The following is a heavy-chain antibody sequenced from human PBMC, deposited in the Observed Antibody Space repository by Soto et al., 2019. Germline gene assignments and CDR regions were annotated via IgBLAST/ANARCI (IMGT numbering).Heavy chain of an antibody. J-gene: IGHJ1*01. V-gene: IGHV3-23*01. CDR2: IVGSGGRT. CDR1: GFTFSSYA. D-gene: IGHD4-4*01. Sequence: HPGGSLRLSCVASGFTFSSYAMSWVRQAPGKGLEWVSSIVGSGGRTYYADSVQGRFTISRDNSKNTLYLQMNSLGAEDTAIFYCAKAPVPDYTAYGSCVFELWGRGTLVTVSS. CDR3: AKAPVPDYTAYGSCVFEL.